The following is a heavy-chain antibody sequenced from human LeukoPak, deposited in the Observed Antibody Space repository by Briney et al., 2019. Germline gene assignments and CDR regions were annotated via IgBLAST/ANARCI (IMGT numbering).Heavy chain of an antibody. Sequence: ASVKVSCKASGYIFTGYYMHWVRQAPGQGLEWMGWIHPNSGGTTYAQKFQGRVTMTRDTSITTAYMEVSRLRSDDTAVYYCARDTGGQRFDYWGQGTQVTVSS. CDR2: IHPNSGGT. D-gene: IGHD2-8*02. CDR3: ARDTGGQRFDY. CDR1: GYIFTGYY. J-gene: IGHJ4*02. V-gene: IGHV1-2*02.